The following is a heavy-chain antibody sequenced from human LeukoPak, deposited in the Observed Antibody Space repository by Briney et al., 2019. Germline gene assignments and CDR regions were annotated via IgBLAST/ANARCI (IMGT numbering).Heavy chain of an antibody. Sequence: PGGSLRLSCAASGFTFSSYEMNWVRQAPGEGLVCVSRINTDGSSTSYADSVTGRFTISRDDAKNTLYLQMNSLRTEDTAVYYCTISAPGKRYFDNWGQGALVTVSS. CDR3: TISAPGKRYFDN. J-gene: IGHJ4*02. V-gene: IGHV3-74*03. CDR1: GFTFSSYE. CDR2: INTDGSST. D-gene: IGHD3-10*01.